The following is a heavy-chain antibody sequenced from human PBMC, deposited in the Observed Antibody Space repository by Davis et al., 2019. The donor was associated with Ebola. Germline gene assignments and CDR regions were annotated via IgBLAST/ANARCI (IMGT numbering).Heavy chain of an antibody. CDR1: GYTFTSYY. Sequence: ASVKVSCKASGYTFTSYYMHWVRHAPGQGLEWMGIINPSGGSTSYAQKFQGRVTMTRDTSTSTVYMELSSLRSEDTAVYYCARSQHRYIAVAGLDYWGQGTLVTVSS. CDR3: ARSQHRYIAVAGLDY. D-gene: IGHD6-19*01. V-gene: IGHV1-46*01. CDR2: INPSGGST. J-gene: IGHJ4*02.